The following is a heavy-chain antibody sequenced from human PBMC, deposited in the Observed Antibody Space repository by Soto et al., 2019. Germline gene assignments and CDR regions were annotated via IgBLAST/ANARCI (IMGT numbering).Heavy chain of an antibody. CDR2: IWYDGSNK. V-gene: IGHV3-33*01. CDR1: GFTFSSYG. CDR3: ARYSSSSGAIYYYYGMDV. J-gene: IGHJ6*02. D-gene: IGHD6-6*01. Sequence: GGSLRLSCAASGFTFSSYGMHWVRQAPGKGLEWVAVIWYDGSNKYYADSVKGRFTISRDNSKNTLYLQMNSLRAEDTAVYYCARYSSSSGAIYYYYGMDVWGQGTTVTVSS.